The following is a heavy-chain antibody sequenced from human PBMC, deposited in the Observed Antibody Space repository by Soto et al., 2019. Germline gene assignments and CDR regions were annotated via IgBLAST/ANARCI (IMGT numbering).Heavy chain of an antibody. CDR2: IYPGDSDA. Sequence: GESLKISCKASGYNFATYWIAWVRQMPGKGLEYMGIIYPGDSDARYSPSFQGQVTFSADKSISTAYLQWSSLAASDTAIYYCARHGFYGDYASNYFDPWGQGTLVTVSS. CDR1: GYNFATYW. V-gene: IGHV5-51*01. CDR3: ARHGFYGDYASNYFDP. D-gene: IGHD4-17*01. J-gene: IGHJ5*02.